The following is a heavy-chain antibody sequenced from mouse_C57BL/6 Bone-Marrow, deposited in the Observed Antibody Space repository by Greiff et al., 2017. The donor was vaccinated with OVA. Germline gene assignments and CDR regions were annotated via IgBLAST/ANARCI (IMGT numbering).Heavy chain of an antibody. D-gene: IGHD2-1*01. V-gene: IGHV1-26*01. CDR2: INPNNGGT. CDR1: GYTFTDYY. J-gene: IGHJ4*01. Sequence: EVQLQQSGPELVKPGASVKISCKASGYTFTDYYMNWVKQSHGKSLEWIGDINPNNGGTSYNQKFKGKATLTVDKSSSTAYMELRSLTSEDAAVYYCARHYGNYGRAMDYWGQGTSVTVSS. CDR3: ARHYGNYGRAMDY.